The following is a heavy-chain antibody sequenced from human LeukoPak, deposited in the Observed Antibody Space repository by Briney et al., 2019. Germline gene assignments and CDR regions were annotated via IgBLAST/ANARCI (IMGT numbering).Heavy chain of an antibody. J-gene: IGHJ6*02. CDR3: ARSGSSSWWYYYYGMDV. CDR2: IYHSGST. V-gene: IGHV4-4*02. CDR1: GGSISSSNW. Sequence: SETLSLTCAVSGGSISSSNWWSWVRPPPGKGLEWIGEIYHSGSTNYNPSLKSRVTISVDKSKNQFSLKLSSVTAADTAVYYCARSGSSSWWYYYYGMDVWGQGTTVTVSS. D-gene: IGHD6-13*01.